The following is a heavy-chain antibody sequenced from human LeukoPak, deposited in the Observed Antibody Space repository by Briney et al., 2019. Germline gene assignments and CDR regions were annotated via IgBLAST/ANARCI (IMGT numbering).Heavy chain of an antibody. Sequence: ASVKVSCKASGYAFTGYYIHWVRQAPGQGLECMGWINPNSGRTDYAQRFQGRVTMTRDTSVSTAYMELSRLRSDDTAVYYCARDSFSDIVVVTGNYWGQGTLVTVSS. CDR1: GYAFTGYY. D-gene: IGHD2-21*02. V-gene: IGHV1-2*02. CDR3: ARDSFSDIVVVTGNY. J-gene: IGHJ4*02. CDR2: INPNSGRT.